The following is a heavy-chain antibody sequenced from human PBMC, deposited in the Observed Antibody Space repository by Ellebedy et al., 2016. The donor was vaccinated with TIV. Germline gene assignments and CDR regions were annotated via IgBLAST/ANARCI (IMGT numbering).Heavy chain of an antibody. CDR3: ARLRYFGSGSYSDY. J-gene: IGHJ4*02. V-gene: IGHV3-23*01. Sequence: GESLKISCAASGLTFSSYAMSWVRQAPGKGLEWVSAINGNGANTYYADSVKGRFTISRDNSKNTLYLQMNSLRAGDTAIYYCARLRYFGSGSYSDYWGQGTLVTVSS. CDR1: GLTFSSYA. CDR2: INGNGANT. D-gene: IGHD3-10*01.